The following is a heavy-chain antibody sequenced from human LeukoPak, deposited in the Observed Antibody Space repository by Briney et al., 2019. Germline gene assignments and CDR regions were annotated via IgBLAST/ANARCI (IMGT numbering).Heavy chain of an antibody. CDR2: IYPGDSDT. J-gene: IGHJ5*02. D-gene: IGHD6-19*01. CDR1: GYTFTSYW. Sequence: GESLKISCKGSGYTFTSYWIGWVRQMPGKGLEWMGIIYPGDSDTRYSPSFQGQVTFSADKSISTAYLQWSSLKASDTAMYYCARRVYSSGWYWFDPWGQGTLVTVSS. V-gene: IGHV5-51*01. CDR3: ARRVYSSGWYWFDP.